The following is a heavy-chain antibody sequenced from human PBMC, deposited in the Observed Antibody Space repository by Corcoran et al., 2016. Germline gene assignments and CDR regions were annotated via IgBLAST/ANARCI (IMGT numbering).Heavy chain of an antibody. CDR3: ARGHNSLGDY. CDR1: GFSFITYW. V-gene: IGHV3-7*04. CDR2: IKQDGSEK. Sequence: EVQLVESGGGLVQRGGSLRLSCAASGFSFITYWMTWVRQAPGEGLEWVATIKQDGSEKYYVDSVKGRFTISRDNAENSLHLQKNSLRAEDTAVYYGARGHNSLGDYWGQGTLVTVSS. D-gene: IGHD3-16*01. J-gene: IGHJ4*02.